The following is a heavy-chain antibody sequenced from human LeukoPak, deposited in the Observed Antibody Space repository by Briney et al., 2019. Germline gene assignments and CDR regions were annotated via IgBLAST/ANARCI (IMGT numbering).Heavy chain of an antibody. V-gene: IGHV1-18*01. CDR3: AKSQYSFASGSSRPLFDY. D-gene: IGHD3-10*01. CDR2: ISAYNGNT. Sequence: ASVKVSCKASGYTFTSYGISWVRQAPGQGLEWMGWISAYNGNTNYAQKLQGRVTMTTDTSTSTAYMELRSLRSDDTAVYYCAKSQYSFASGSSRPLFDYWGQGTLVTVSS. J-gene: IGHJ4*02. CDR1: GYTFTSYG.